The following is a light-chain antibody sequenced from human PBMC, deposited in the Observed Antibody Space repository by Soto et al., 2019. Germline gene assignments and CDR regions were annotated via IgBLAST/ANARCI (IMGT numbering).Light chain of an antibody. CDR1: SSNIGAGYH. J-gene: IGLJ3*02. V-gene: IGLV1-40*01. Sequence: QSVLTQPPSVSGAPGQRVTISCTGSSSNIGAGYHVHWYQQLPGTAPKLLIYGNSNRPSGVPDRFSGSKSGTSASLAITGLQADDEADYYCPSYDSSLSGSVFGGGTKLTVL. CDR2: GNS. CDR3: PSYDSSLSGSV.